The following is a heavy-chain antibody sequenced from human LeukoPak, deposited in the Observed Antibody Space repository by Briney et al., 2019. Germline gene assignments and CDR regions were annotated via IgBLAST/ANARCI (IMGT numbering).Heavy chain of an antibody. J-gene: IGHJ5*02. CDR3: ARGARYDILTGPIKPYGWFDP. D-gene: IGHD3-9*01. V-gene: IGHV4-31*03. CDR1: GGSISSGGYY. CDR2: IYYSGST. Sequence: SETLSLTCTVSGGSISSGGYYWSWIRQHPGKGLEWIGYIYYSGSTYYNPSLKSRVTISVDTSKNQFSLKLSSVTAADTAVYYCARGARYDILTGPIKPYGWFDPWGQGTLVTVSS.